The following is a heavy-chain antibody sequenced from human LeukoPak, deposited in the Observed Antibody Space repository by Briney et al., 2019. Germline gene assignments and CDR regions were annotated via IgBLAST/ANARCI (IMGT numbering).Heavy chain of an antibody. V-gene: IGHV1-46*01. CDR3: ARVQQLGPFDY. D-gene: IGHD6-13*01. CDR1: GYTFTNNY. CDR2: INPSGDNT. J-gene: IGHJ4*02. Sequence: ASVKVSCKASGYTFTNNYMHWVRQAPGQGLEWMGIINPSGDNTWYAQKFQGRVTLTRDMATSTDYMEVSSLRSEDTAVYYCARVQQLGPFDYWGQGTLVTVSS.